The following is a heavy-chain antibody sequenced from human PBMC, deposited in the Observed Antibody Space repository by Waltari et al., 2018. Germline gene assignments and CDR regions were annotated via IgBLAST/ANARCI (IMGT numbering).Heavy chain of an antibody. CDR2: SNSKGSST. Sequence: EVQLVESGGGLVQPGVSLRLSCAASGFTYSVYGMDWVLQAPGKGLVWVSRSNSKGSSTSYADSVKGRFTISKDNAKNTVYLQMNSLRAEDTAIYYCARGARRTSVTTGWWYFDLWGRGTLVTVSS. J-gene: IGHJ2*01. CDR3: ARGARRTSVTTGWWYFDL. CDR1: GFTYSVYG. D-gene: IGHD4-17*01. V-gene: IGHV3-74*01.